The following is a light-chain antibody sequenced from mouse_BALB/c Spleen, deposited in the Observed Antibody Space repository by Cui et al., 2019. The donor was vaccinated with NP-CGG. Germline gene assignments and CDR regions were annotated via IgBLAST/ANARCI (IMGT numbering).Light chain of an antibody. CDR3: ALWYSNHWV. J-gene: IGLJ1*01. CDR2: GTN. CDR1: TGAVITSNY. Sequence: QAVVTQESAPTTLPGETVTLTCRSSTGAVITSNYANWVQEKPDHLFTGLIGGTNNRAPGVPARFSGSLIGDKAALTITGAQTEDEAIYFCALWYSNHWVFGGGTKLTVL. V-gene: IGLV1*01.